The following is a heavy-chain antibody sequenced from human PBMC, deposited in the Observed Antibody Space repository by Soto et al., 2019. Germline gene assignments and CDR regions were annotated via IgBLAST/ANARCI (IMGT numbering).Heavy chain of an antibody. D-gene: IGHD3-10*01. CDR3: ARAGYGSGYYYGMDV. CDR1: GGTFSSYA. CDR2: INPSGGST. V-gene: IGHV1-46*01. J-gene: IGHJ6*02. Sequence: ASVKVSCKASGGTFSSYAISWVRQAPGQGLEWMGIINPSGGSTSYAQTFQGRVTMTRDTSTSTVYMELSSLRSEDTAVYYCARAGYGSGYYYGMDVWGQGTTVTVSS.